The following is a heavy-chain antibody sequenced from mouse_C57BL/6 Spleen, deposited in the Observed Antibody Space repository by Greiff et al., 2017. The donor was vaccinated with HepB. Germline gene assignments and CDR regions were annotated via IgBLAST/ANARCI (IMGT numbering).Heavy chain of an antibody. CDR3: ARGRDGYYAWFAY. CDR2: ISYDGSN. D-gene: IGHD2-3*01. J-gene: IGHJ3*01. V-gene: IGHV3-6*01. Sequence: EVKLLESGPGLVKPSQSLSLTCSVTGYSITSGYYWNWIRQFPGNKLEWMGYISYDGSNNYNPSLKNRISITRDTSKNQFFLKLNSVTTEDTATYYCARGRDGYYAWFAYWGQGTLVTVSA. CDR1: GYSITSGYY.